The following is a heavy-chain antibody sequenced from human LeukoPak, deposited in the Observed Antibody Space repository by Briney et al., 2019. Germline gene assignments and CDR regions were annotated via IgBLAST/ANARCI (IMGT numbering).Heavy chain of an antibody. CDR3: ARHSELGGTLRIPYYYYYGMDV. Sequence: PSETLSLTCTVSGGSISSYYWSWIRQPPGKGLEWIGYIYYSGSTNYNPSLKSRVTISVDTSKNQFSLKLSSVTVADTAVYYCARHSELGGTLRIPYYYYYGMDVWGQGTTVTVSS. CDR2: IYYSGST. D-gene: IGHD7-27*01. J-gene: IGHJ6*02. V-gene: IGHV4-59*08. CDR1: GGSISSYY.